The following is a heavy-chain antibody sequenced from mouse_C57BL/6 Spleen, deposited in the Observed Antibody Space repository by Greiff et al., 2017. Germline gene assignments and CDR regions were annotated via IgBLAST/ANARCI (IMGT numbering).Heavy chain of an antibody. CDR1: GYTFTSYW. J-gene: IGHJ1*03. CDR3: ARELTGTNLYCYVYV. V-gene: IGHV1-72*01. CDR2: IDPNSGGT. Sequence: VQLQQPGAELVKPGASVKLSCKASGYTFTSYWMHWVKQRPGRGLEWIGRIDPNSGGTKYNEKFKSKATLTVDKPSSTAYMQLSSLTSEDSAVYYCARELTGTNLYCYVYVWGTGTTVTVAS. D-gene: IGHD4-1*01.